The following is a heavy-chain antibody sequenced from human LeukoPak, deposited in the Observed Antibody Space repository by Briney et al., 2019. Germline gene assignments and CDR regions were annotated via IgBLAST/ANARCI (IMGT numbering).Heavy chain of an antibody. CDR2: ITPILGIA. V-gene: IGHV1-69*04. CDR3: ARDPGYCSGGSCSRGDY. Sequence: SVKVSCKASGGTFSSYTISWVRQAPGQGLEWMGRITPILGIANYAQKFQGRVTITADKSTSTAYMELSSLRSEDTAVYYCARDPGYCSGGSCSRGDYWGQGTLVTVSS. J-gene: IGHJ4*02. CDR1: GGTFSSYT. D-gene: IGHD2-15*01.